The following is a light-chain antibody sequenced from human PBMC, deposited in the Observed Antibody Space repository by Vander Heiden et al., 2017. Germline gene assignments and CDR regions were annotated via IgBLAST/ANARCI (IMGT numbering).Light chain of an antibody. CDR1: QSVLYSSNNKNY. V-gene: IGKV4-1*01. CDR3: QQYYTTLT. CDR2: WAS. J-gene: IGKJ5*01. Sequence: DIVMTQSPDSLAVSLGERATINCKSSQSVLYSSNNKNYLAWHRQKPGQPPELLIYWASTRESGVPDRFSGSVSGTDFTLTISSLQAEDVAVYYCQQYYTTLTFGQGTRLEIK.